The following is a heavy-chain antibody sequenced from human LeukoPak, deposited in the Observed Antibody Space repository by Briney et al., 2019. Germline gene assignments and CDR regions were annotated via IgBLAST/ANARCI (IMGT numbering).Heavy chain of an antibody. J-gene: IGHJ2*01. CDR3: ARDQGGLRDSYFDL. CDR1: GFTFSSYW. Sequence: GGSLRLSCAPSGFTFSSYWMSWVRQAPGKGLEWVANIKQDGSEKYYVDSVKGRLSICRDNAKNSLFLQMNSLRAEDTAVYYCARDQGGLRDSYFDLWGRGTLVTVSS. D-gene: IGHD5-12*01. V-gene: IGHV3-7*05. CDR2: IKQDGSEK.